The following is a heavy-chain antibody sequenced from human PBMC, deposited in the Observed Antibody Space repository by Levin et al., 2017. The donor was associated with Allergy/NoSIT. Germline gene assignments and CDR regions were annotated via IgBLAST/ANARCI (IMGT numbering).Heavy chain of an antibody. CDR2: IWLDGTKQ. CDR3: AKERTRELYRGNYYYDHYMER. CDR1: GFSFNSFG. J-gene: IGHJ6*03. V-gene: IGHV3-33*06. D-gene: IGHD3-10*01. Sequence: GESLKISCAGSGFSFNSFGMHWVRQAPGKGLEWVAAIWLDGTKQFYAESVQGRFTVSRDNSKNTLELQMNGLTVEDTAVYYCAKERTRELYRGNYYYDHYMERWGNGATVIVSS.